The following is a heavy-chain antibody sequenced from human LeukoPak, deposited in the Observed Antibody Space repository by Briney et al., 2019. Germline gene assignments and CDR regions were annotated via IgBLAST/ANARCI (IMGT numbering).Heavy chain of an antibody. D-gene: IGHD3-22*01. J-gene: IGHJ6*03. CDR2: INPNSGGT. Sequence: GASVKVSCKASGYTFTGYYMHWVRQAPGQGLEWMGWINPNSGGTNYAQKFQGRVTMTRDTSISTAYMELSRLRSDDTAVYYCARAPGDYYDSSGYKGSYYYMDVWGKGTTVTISS. V-gene: IGHV1-2*02. CDR1: GYTFTGYY. CDR3: ARAPGDYYDSSGYKGSYYYMDV.